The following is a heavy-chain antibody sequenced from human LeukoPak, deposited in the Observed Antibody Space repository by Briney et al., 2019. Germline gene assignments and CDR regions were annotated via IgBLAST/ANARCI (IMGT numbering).Heavy chain of an antibody. D-gene: IGHD3-3*01. CDR1: GFTLSSYE. CDR3: ASGVTIFGVVRFDY. J-gene: IGHJ4*02. V-gene: IGHV3-48*03. CDR2: ISSSGSTI. Sequence: GGSLRLSCAASGFTLSSYEMNWVRQAPGKGLEWVSYISSSGSTIYYADSMKGRFTISRYNAKNSLYLQMNSLRAEDTAVYYCASGVTIFGVVRFDYWGQGTLVTVSS.